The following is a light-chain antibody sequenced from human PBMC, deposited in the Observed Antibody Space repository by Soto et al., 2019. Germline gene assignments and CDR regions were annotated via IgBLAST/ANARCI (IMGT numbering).Light chain of an antibody. V-gene: IGKV3-20*01. Sequence: EIVLTQSPGTLSLSPGERATLSCRASQSVYNNYLAWYQQKPGQAPRLLIYGASSRATVIPDRFSGSGSWTDFTLTISTLEPVDFAVYYCQQYGYSLTFGPGTKVDIK. J-gene: IGKJ3*01. CDR3: QQYGYSLT. CDR1: QSVYNNY. CDR2: GAS.